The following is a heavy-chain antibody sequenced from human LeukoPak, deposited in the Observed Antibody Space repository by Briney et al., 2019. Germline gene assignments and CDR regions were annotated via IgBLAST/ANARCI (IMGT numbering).Heavy chain of an antibody. D-gene: IGHD3-3*01. J-gene: IGHJ4*02. CDR1: EFTFDNYA. CDR3: ARVGVERDYPALYYFDY. V-gene: IGHV3-23*01. Sequence: GGSLRLSCAASEFTFDNYAMSWVRQAPGKGLEWVSVISGSGYYSYYADSVKGRFTVSRDNSKTTLYLQMNSLRAEDTAVYYCARVGVERDYPALYYFDYWGQGTLVTVSS. CDR2: ISGSGYYS.